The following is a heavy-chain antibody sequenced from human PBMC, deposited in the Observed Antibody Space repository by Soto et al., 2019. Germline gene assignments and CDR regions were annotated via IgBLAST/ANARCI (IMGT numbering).Heavy chain of an antibody. J-gene: IGHJ5*02. CDR1: GGTFSSYA. CDR3: ARNYCSSTSCYDNWFDP. Sequence: ASVKVSCKASGGTFSSYAISWVRQAPGQGLEWMGWINAIYGNANYSQKFQGRVTITRDTSASTAYMELSSLRSEDTAVYYCARNYCSSTSCYDNWFDPWGQGTLVTVSS. V-gene: IGHV1-69*05. CDR2: INAIYGNA. D-gene: IGHD2-2*01.